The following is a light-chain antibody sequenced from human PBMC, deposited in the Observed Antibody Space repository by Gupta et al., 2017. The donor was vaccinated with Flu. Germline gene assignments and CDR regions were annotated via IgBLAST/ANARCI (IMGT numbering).Light chain of an antibody. V-gene: IGKV4-1*01. CDR2: WAS. CDR1: QSVLHSSDNKNY. CDR3: QQDANLRT. J-gene: IGKJ1*01. Sequence: DIVMTQSPDSLAVSLGERATINCKSSQSVLHSSDNKNYLAWYQQKPGQPPKLLIYWASTRESGVPDRFSGSGSGTDFTLTISSLQAEDVAVYYWQQDANLRTFGQGTKVEIK.